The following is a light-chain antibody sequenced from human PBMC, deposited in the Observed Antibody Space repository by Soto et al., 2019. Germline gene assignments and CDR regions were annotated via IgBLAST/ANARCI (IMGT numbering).Light chain of an antibody. CDR2: EVS. Sequence: QSALTQPASVSGSPGQSITISCAGTSSDIGGYNYVSWYQQHPGKAPKVMIYEVSNRPSGVSNRFSGSKSGNTASLTISGLQAEDEADYYCSSYTSSSTLYXFGSGTKLTVL. CDR3: SSYTSSSTLYX. CDR1: SSDIGGYNY. J-gene: IGLJ1*01. V-gene: IGLV2-14*01.